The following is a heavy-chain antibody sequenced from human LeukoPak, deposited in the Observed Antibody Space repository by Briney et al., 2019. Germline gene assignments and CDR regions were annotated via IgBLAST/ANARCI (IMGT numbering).Heavy chain of an antibody. D-gene: IGHD4-11*01. J-gene: IGHJ4*02. CDR1: GGSISSSRYY. CDR2: IHYSGST. V-gene: IGHV4-39*01. Sequence: SETLSLTCTVSGGSISSSRYYWGCIRQPPGKGLEWIGDIHYSGSTYYNPSLKSRVTISVDTSKNQFSLKLSSVTAADTAVYYCARLDYNIWAYDYWGQGTQVTVSS. CDR3: ARLDYNIWAYDY.